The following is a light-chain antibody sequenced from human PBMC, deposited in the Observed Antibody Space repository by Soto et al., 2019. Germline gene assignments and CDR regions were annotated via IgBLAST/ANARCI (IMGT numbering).Light chain of an antibody. CDR2: LEGSGSY. CDR3: ETWDRNTHAV. J-gene: IGLJ3*02. CDR1: SGHSSYI. V-gene: IGLV4-60*02. Sequence: QSVLTQSSSASASLGSSVKLTCTLSSGHSSYIIAWHQQQPGKAPRYLMKLEGSGSYNKGSGVPDRFSGSSSGADRYLTISNLQFEDEADYYCETWDRNTHAVFGGGTKLTVL.